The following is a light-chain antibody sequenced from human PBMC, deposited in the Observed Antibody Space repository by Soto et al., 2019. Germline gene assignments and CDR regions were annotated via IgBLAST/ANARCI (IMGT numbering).Light chain of an antibody. Sequence: EIVMTQFPATLAVSPGERATLSCRASQSVGSNLAWYQQRPGQAPRLLIYGASSRATDIPDRFSGGESGTDFSLTISRLEPEDFAVYYCHLYGSSSWTFGQGTKVDIK. V-gene: IGKV3-20*01. CDR1: QSVGSN. CDR3: HLYGSSSWT. CDR2: GAS. J-gene: IGKJ1*01.